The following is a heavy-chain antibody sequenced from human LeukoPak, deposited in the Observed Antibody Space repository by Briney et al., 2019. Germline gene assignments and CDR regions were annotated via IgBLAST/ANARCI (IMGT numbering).Heavy chain of an antibody. CDR3: ARGVRAMVLPYYMDV. V-gene: IGHV1-69*05. CDR2: IIPIFGTA. J-gene: IGHJ6*03. D-gene: IGHD4/OR15-4a*01. CDR1: GGTFSSYA. Sequence: ASVKVSCKASGGTFSSYAISWVRQAPGQGLEWMGGIIPIFGTANYARKFQGRVTITTDESTSTAYMELSSLRSEDTAVYYCARGVRAMVLPYYMDVWGKGTTVTVSS.